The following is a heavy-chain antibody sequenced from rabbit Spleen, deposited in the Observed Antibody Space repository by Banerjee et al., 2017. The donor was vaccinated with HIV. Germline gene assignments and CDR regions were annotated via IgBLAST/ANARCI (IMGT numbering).Heavy chain of an antibody. CDR2: IDTGSRDFT. D-gene: IGHD8-1*01. J-gene: IGHJ6*01. Sequence: FSAYTFMCWVRQAPGKGLEWIACIDTGSRDFTYYASWAKGRFTISKTSSTTVTLQMTSLTVADTATYFCARDTGSSFSSYGMDLWGQGTLVTVS. V-gene: IGHV1S40*01. CDR1: FSAYTF. CDR3: ARDTGSSFSSYGMDL.